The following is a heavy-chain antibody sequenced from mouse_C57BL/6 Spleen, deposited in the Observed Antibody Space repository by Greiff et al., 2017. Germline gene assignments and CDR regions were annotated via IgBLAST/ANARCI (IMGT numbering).Heavy chain of an antibody. Sequence: QVHVKQSGAELARPGASVKMSCKASGYTFTSYTMHWVKQRPRQGLEWIGYINPSSGYTKYNQKFKDKATLTADKSSSTAYMQLSSLTSEDSAVYYCARGDSNFLFDYWGQGTTLTVSS. D-gene: IGHD2-5*01. J-gene: IGHJ2*01. V-gene: IGHV1-4*01. CDR2: INPSSGYT. CDR1: GYTFTSYT. CDR3: ARGDSNFLFDY.